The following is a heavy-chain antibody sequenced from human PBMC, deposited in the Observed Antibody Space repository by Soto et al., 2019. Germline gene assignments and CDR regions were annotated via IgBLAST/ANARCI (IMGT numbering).Heavy chain of an antibody. J-gene: IGHJ4*02. CDR1: GFTFSSYA. CDR3: AKEGPPPDIAAAGTDY. CDR2: ISGSGGST. V-gene: IGHV3-23*01. D-gene: IGHD6-13*01. Sequence: PGGSLRLSCAASGFTFSSYAMSWVRQAPGKGLEWVSAISGSGGSTYYADSVKGRFTISRDNSKNTLYLQMNSLRAEDTAVYYCAKEGPPPDIAAAGTDYWGQGTLVTVSS.